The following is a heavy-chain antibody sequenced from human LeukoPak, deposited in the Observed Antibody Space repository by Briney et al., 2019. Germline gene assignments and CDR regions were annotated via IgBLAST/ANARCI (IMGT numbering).Heavy chain of an antibody. Sequence: SETLSLTCTVSGGSMSSYYWSWIRQPPRKGLEWIGYIHYSGSTNYNPSLKSRVTISVDTSKNQFSLKLSSVTAADTAVYYCARVACSSTSCYIADYWGQGTLVTVSS. J-gene: IGHJ4*02. V-gene: IGHV4-59*01. CDR3: ARVACSSTSCYIADY. CDR2: IHYSGST. CDR1: GGSMSSYY. D-gene: IGHD2-2*01.